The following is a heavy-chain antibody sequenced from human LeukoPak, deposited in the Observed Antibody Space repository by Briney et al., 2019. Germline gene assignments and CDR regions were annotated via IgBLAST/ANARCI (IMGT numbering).Heavy chain of an antibody. J-gene: IGHJ6*02. V-gene: IGHV3-23*01. Sequence: GGSLRLSCTASGFTFSSYAMSWVRQAPGKGLEWVSAISGSGGSTYYADSVKGRFTISRDNSKNTLYLQMYSLRAEDTAVYYCAKSVDSSGYYYYYYYYGMDVWGQGTTVTVSS. D-gene: IGHD3-22*01. CDR2: ISGSGGST. CDR1: GFTFSSYA. CDR3: AKSVDSSGYYYYYYYYGMDV.